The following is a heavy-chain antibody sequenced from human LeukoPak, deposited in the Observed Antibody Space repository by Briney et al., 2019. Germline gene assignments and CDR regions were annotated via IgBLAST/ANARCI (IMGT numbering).Heavy chain of an antibody. CDR3: AKDHQTSTYCSGWYDY. V-gene: IGHV1-69*13. D-gene: IGHD6-19*01. J-gene: IGHJ4*02. CDR2: IIPIFGTA. Sequence: ASVKVSCKASGGTFSSYAISWVRQAPGQGLEWMGGIIPIFGTANYAQKFQGRVTITADESTSTAYMELSSLRSEDTAVYYCAKDHQTSTYCSGWYDYWGQGTLVTVSS. CDR1: GGTFSSYA.